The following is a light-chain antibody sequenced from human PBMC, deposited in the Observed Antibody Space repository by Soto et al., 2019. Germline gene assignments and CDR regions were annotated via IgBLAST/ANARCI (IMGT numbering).Light chain of an antibody. Sequence: QSALTQPASVSASPGQSITISCTGTTSDVGTYNYVSWYQQYPGKAPKLMIYEVSKRPSGISNRFSGSKSGDTASLSISGLQPEDEADYYCSSYTRSSTWVFGGGTKVTVL. CDR3: SSYTRSSTWV. J-gene: IGLJ3*02. CDR1: TSDVGTYNY. V-gene: IGLV2-14*01. CDR2: EVS.